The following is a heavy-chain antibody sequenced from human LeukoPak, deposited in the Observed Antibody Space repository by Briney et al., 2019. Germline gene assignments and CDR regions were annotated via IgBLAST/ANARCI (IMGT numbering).Heavy chain of an antibody. Sequence: ASVKVSCKPSGYTFITYGISWVRPAPGQGGEWMGWISAYNGNTNYPQKLQDRVSTTTDTTTSTAYMELRSLRSADTAVYYCARDHTAARPNWFDGWGQGTLVTVSS. CDR2: ISAYNGNT. CDR3: ARDHTAARPNWFDG. V-gene: IGHV1-18*01. J-gene: IGHJ5*02. D-gene: IGHD6-6*01. CDR1: GYTFITYG.